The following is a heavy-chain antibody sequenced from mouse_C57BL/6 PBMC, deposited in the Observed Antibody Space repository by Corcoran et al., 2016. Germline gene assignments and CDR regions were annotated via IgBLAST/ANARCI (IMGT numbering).Heavy chain of an antibody. V-gene: IGHV1-18*01. CDR2: INPNIGGT. J-gene: IGHJ1*03. Sequence: EVQLQQSGPELVKPGASVKIPCKASGYTFTDYNLDWVKQSHGKSLEWIGDINPNIGGTIYNQKFKGKATLTVDKSSSTAYMELRSLTSEDTAVYYCARGPYYYGSSVWYFYVWGTGTTVTVSS. CDR3: ARGPYYYGSSVWYFYV. CDR1: GYTFTDYN. D-gene: IGHD1-1*01.